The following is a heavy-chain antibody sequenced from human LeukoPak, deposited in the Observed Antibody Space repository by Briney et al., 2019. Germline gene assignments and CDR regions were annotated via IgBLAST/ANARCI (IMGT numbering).Heavy chain of an antibody. CDR1: GGSISSYY. CDR2: IYTSGST. D-gene: IGHD6-13*01. J-gene: IGHJ4*02. V-gene: IGHV4-4*07. Sequence: SETLSLTRTVSGGSISSYYWSWIRQPAGKGLEWIGRIYTSGSTNYNPSLKSRVTMSVDTPKNQFSLKLSSVTAADTAVYYCAREEGSSSWYSVFDYWGQGTLVTVSS. CDR3: AREEGSSSWYSVFDY.